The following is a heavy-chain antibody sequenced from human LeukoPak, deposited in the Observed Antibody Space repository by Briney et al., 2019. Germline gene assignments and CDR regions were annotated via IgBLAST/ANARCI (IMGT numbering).Heavy chain of an antibody. V-gene: IGHV3-23*01. Sequence: GGSLRLSCAASGFTFSSYAMSWVRQAPGKGLEWVSAISGSGGSTYYADSVKGRFTISRDNSKNTLYLQMNSLRAEDTAVYYCAKYSCSSTSCYTGRWFDPWGQGTLVTVSS. D-gene: IGHD2-2*02. J-gene: IGHJ5*02. CDR2: ISGSGGST. CDR3: AKYSCSSTSCYTGRWFDP. CDR1: GFTFSSYA.